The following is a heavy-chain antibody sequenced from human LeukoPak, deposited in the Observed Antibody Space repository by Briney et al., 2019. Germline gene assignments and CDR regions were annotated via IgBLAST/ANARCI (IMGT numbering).Heavy chain of an antibody. CDR2: INGGSNTNT. J-gene: IGHJ4*02. CDR1: GFSFSDHT. Sequence: PWGSLRLSCAASGFSFSDHTLGWVRQAPGKGPEWVSGINGGSNTNTYYPDSVRGRFTISRDNSKNTLYLQMNSLRAEDTAVYYCARDGPGYSSSWYDPVYYFDYWGQGTLVTVSS. V-gene: IGHV3-23*01. D-gene: IGHD6-13*01. CDR3: ARDGPGYSSSWYDPVYYFDY.